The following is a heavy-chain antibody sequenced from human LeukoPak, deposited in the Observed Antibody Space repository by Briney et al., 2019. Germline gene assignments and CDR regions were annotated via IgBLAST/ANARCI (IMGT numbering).Heavy chain of an antibody. CDR1: GGSFSGYY. J-gene: IGHJ6*03. Sequence: SETLSLTCAVYGGSFSGYYWSWIRQPPGKGLEWIGEINHSGSTNYNPSLKSRVTISVDTSKNQFSLKLSSVTAADTAVYYCARGRPSDSSGYYGWYYYYYMDVWGKGTTVTVSS. CDR2: INHSGST. D-gene: IGHD3-22*01. V-gene: IGHV4-34*01. CDR3: ARGRPSDSSGYYGWYYYYYMDV.